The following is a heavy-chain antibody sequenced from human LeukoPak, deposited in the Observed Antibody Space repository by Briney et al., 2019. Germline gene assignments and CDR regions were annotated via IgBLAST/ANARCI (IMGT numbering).Heavy chain of an antibody. CDR2: MNPNTGNT. Sequence: GASVKVSCKASGYSFTTFDINWVRQATGQGLERMGWMNPNTGNTGFAGKFQGRVTITGNTSISTVYMELTSLTPDGTAVYYCARGPLTGEHYHYYMDVWGTGTTITVSS. CDR3: ARGPLTGEHYHYYMDV. D-gene: IGHD7-27*01. J-gene: IGHJ6*03. V-gene: IGHV1-8*03. CDR1: GYSFTTFD.